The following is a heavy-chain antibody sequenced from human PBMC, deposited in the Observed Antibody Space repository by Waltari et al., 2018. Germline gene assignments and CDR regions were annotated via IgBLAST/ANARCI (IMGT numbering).Heavy chain of an antibody. J-gene: IGHJ4*02. D-gene: IGHD6-13*01. CDR1: GDRVSVNSAA. CDR3: ARGSSSSFDS. V-gene: IGHV6-1*01. CDR2: TYYRSKGSN. Sequence: QVQLQQSGPGLVKPSQTLSLTCAVSGDRVSVNSAAAWNWIRQSPSRGLEWLGRTYYRSKGSNEYAVSVRSRITINPDTSKNQFSLHLNSVTPEDTAVYYCARGSSSSFDSWGQGILVTVSS.